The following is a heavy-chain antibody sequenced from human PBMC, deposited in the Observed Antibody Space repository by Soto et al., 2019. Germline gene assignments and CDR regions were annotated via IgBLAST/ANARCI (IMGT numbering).Heavy chain of an antibody. CDR3: AREGYSGYDWPYYYYMDV. CDR1: GYTFTSYY. V-gene: IGHV1-46*03. J-gene: IGHJ6*03. Sequence: GASVKVSCKASGYTFTSYYLHWVRQAPGQGLEWMGIINPSGGSTSYAQKFQGRVTMTRDTSTSTVYMQLSSLRSEDTAVYYCAREGYSGYDWPYYYYMDVWGKGTTVTVSS. CDR2: INPSGGST. D-gene: IGHD5-12*01.